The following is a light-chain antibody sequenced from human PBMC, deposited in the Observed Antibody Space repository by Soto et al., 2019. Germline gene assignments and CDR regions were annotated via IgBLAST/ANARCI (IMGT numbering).Light chain of an antibody. CDR2: EVF. Sequence: QSALTQPASVSGSPGQSITISCTGSSSDVGLYNYVSWFQQHPGKAPKLLIYEVFKWPSGISDRFSGSKSGNTASLTISGLQAEDEADYYCSSFTNSNSEVFGTGTKVTV. CDR1: SSDVGLYNY. CDR3: SSFTNSNSEV. J-gene: IGLJ1*01. V-gene: IGLV2-14*01.